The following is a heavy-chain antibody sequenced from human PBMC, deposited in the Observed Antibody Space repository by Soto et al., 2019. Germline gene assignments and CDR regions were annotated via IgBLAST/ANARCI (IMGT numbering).Heavy chain of an antibody. CDR3: ARDSMLMGATPPNS. Sequence: ASVKVSCKASGYTFTSYGISWVRQAPGQGLEWMGWISAYNGNTNYAQKLQGRVTMTTDTSTSTAYMELRSLGSDDTAVYYCARDSMLMGATPPNSGGKETRVTVSS. J-gene: IGHJ5*01. CDR1: GYTFTSYG. CDR2: ISAYNGNT. D-gene: IGHD1-26*01. V-gene: IGHV1-18*01.